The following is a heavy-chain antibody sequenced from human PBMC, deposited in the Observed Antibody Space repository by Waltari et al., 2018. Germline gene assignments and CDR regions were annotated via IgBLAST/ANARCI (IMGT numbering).Heavy chain of an antibody. J-gene: IGHJ3*02. V-gene: IGHV4-39*01. CDR1: VGSIRSRRFY. CDR2: YYYSGST. Sequence: QLQLQESGPGLVKPSETLSLTCTVSVGSIRSRRFYWGWTRPPPGKGLEWIGRYYYSGSTYYNPSRKSGVTISVDTSKNQFSLKLSSVTAADTAVYYCARRDGVCLGCHAFDIWGQGTMVTVSS. CDR3: ARRDGVCLGCHAFDI. D-gene: IGHD2-8*01.